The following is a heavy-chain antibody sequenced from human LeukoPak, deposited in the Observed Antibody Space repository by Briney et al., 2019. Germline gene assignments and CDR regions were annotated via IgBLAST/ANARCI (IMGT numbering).Heavy chain of an antibody. CDR3: ARRTGIQLSIWFDP. V-gene: IGHV4-39*01. D-gene: IGHD5-18*01. CDR2: IYYSGST. Sequence: PSETLSLTCTVSGGSISSSSYYWGWIRQPPGKGLEWIGSIYYSGSTYYNPSLKSRVTISVDTSKNQFSLKLSSVTAADTAVYYCARRTGIQLSIWFDPWGQGTLVTVSS. J-gene: IGHJ5*02. CDR1: GGSISSSSYY.